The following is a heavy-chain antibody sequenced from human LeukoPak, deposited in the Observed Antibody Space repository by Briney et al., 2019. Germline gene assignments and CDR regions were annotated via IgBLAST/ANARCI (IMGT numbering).Heavy chain of an antibody. CDR3: TSRYCTTTNCYSFDN. J-gene: IGHJ3*02. CDR2: ISSTSAHI. V-gene: IGHV3-21*01. CDR1: GFTFSSYS. D-gene: IGHD2-2*01. Sequence: GGSLRLSCAASGFTFSSYSMNWVRQAPGKGLEWVSSISSTSAHIIYADSVKGRFSISRDNAKNSLYPQMNSLRVEDTAVCYCTSRYCTTTNCYSFDNWGQGTLVTVSS.